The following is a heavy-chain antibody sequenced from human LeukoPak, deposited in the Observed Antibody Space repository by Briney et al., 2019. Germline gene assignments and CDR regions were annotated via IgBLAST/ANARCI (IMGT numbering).Heavy chain of an antibody. CDR1: GFTFSSYG. Sequence: GGSLRLSCAASGFTFSSYGMHWVRQAPGKGLEWVAVIWYDGSNKYYADSVKGRFTISRDNSKNALYLQMNSLRAEDTAVYYCARDPGGIAVAGNAGYYFDYWGQGTLVTVSP. CDR3: ARDPGGIAVAGNAGYYFDY. J-gene: IGHJ4*02. V-gene: IGHV3-33*01. CDR2: IWYDGSNK. D-gene: IGHD6-19*01.